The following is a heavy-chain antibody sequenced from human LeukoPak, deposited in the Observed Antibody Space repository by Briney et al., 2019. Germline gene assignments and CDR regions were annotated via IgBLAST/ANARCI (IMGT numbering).Heavy chain of an antibody. CDR3: ARERTGYYIVY. J-gene: IGHJ4*02. D-gene: IGHD2-8*01. V-gene: IGHV3-30*04. Sequence: GRSLRLSCAASGFRLSNYAMHWVRQAPGKGLEWVAPRSYDGSGNYYSDSVKGRFTISRDNSENTLYLQMNSLRAEDTAIYYCARERTGYYIVYWGQGTLVTVSS. CDR1: GFRLSNYA. CDR2: RSYDGSGN.